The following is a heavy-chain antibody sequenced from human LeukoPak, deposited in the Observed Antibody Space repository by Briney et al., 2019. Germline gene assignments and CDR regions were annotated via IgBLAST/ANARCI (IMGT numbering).Heavy chain of an antibody. J-gene: IGHJ3*02. CDR1: GFTFSSYS. CDR2: ISSSSSYI. V-gene: IGHV3-21*01. Sequence: KPGGSLRLSCAASGFTFSSYSIYWVRQAPGKGLEWVSSISSSSSYIYYADSVKGRFTISRDNAKNSLYLQMNSLRAEDTAVYYCARLGATADAFDIWGQGTMITVSS. D-gene: IGHD1-26*01. CDR3: ARLGATADAFDI.